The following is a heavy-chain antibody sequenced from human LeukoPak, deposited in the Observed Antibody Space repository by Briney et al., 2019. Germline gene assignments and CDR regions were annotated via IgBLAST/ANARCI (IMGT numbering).Heavy chain of an antibody. Sequence: GESLKISCKGSGYSFTIYWIGWVRQMPGKGLDWMGIIYPGDSDVRYNPSFQGQVTISADKSINTAYLQWSSLKASDTAMYYCARLYRYCSGGDCYPYYFDNWGQGTLVTASS. V-gene: IGHV5-51*01. CDR2: IYPGDSDV. CDR3: ARLYRYCSGGDCYPYYFDN. D-gene: IGHD2-15*01. CDR1: GYSFTIYW. J-gene: IGHJ4*02.